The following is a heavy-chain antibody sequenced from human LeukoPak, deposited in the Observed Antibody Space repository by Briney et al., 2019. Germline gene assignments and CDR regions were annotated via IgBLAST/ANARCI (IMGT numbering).Heavy chain of an antibody. V-gene: IGHV4-34*01. J-gene: IGHJ5*02. CDR2: INHSGST. Sequence: SETLSLTCTVSGGSISSYYWSWIRQPPGKGLEWIGEINHSGSTNYNPSLKSRVTISVDTSKNQFSLKLSSVTAADTAVYYCARRLTYYDFWSGFRFDPWGQGTLVTVSS. D-gene: IGHD3-3*01. CDR3: ARRLTYYDFWSGFRFDP. CDR1: GGSISSYY.